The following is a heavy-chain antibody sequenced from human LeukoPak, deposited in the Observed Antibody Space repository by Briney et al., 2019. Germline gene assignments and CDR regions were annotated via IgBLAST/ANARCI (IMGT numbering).Heavy chain of an antibody. J-gene: IGHJ4*02. D-gene: IGHD6-19*01. Sequence: GGSLRLSCAASGFTFSSYWMSWVRQAPGKGLEWVANIKQDGSEKYYADSVKGRFTISRDNSKNTLYLQMNSLRAEDTAVYYCARDGEQWLVQAYFDYWGQGTLVTVSS. CDR2: IKQDGSEK. CDR1: GFTFSSYW. CDR3: ARDGEQWLVQAYFDY. V-gene: IGHV3-7*01.